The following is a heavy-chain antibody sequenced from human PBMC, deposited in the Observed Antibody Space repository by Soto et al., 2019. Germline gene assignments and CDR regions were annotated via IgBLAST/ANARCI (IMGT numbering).Heavy chain of an antibody. V-gene: IGHV4-59*08. D-gene: IGHD2-15*01. CDR3: ARRYGGTFDY. CDR2: IYYSGST. J-gene: IGHJ4*02. Sequence: QVQLQESGPGLVKPSETLSLTCTVSGGSISSYYWSWIRQPPGKGLEWIGYIYYSGSTNYNPSLKGRVTRSVATSKTQFSLKLTSVTAADTAVYYCARRYGGTFDYWGQGTLVTVSS. CDR1: GGSISSYY.